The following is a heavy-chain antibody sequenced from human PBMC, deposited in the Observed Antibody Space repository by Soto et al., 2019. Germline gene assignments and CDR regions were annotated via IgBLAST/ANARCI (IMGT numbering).Heavy chain of an antibody. J-gene: IGHJ5*02. Sequence: SETLSLTCTVSGGSISSSSYYWGWIRQPPGKGLEWIGSIYYSGSTYYNPSLKSRVTISVDTSKNQFSLKLSSVTAADTAVYYCARRLYCSGGSCYPWFDPWGQGTLATVSS. D-gene: IGHD2-15*01. CDR1: GGSISSSSYY. V-gene: IGHV4-39*01. CDR2: IYYSGST. CDR3: ARRLYCSGGSCYPWFDP.